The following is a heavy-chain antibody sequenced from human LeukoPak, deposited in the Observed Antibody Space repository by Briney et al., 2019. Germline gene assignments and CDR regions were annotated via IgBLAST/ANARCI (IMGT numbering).Heavy chain of an antibody. V-gene: IGHV5-51*03. CDR3: ARLLIAVDEGYYFDY. CDR2: IYPGDSDT. CDR1: GYSFTSYW. Sequence: PGGSLKISCKVSGYSFTSYWIGGVRQSPGKGRDWRGIIYPGDSDTRYSPSFQGQVTISADKSISTAYLQWSSLKASDTAMYYCARLLIAVDEGYYFDYWGQGILVTASA. D-gene: IGHD6-19*01. J-gene: IGHJ4*02.